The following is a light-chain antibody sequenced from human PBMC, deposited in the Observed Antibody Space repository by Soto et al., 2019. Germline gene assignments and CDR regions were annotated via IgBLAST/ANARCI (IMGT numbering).Light chain of an antibody. CDR3: QQRRDWPLT. V-gene: IGKV3-11*01. J-gene: IGKJ4*01. CDR2: DTF. CDR1: RTVNSQ. Sequence: EIVLTQSPASVSLSPGGRATLSCRASRTVNSQLAWYQQKPGQAPRLLIYDTFNRAARIPARFSGSETGTDFTLTINNLEPEDSAVYYCQQRRDWPLTFGGGTKVEIK.